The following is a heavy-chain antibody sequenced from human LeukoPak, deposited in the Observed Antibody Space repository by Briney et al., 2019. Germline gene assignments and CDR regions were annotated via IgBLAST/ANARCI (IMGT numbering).Heavy chain of an antibody. CDR2: IYYSGST. Sequence: SETLSLTCTVSGGSISSYYWSWIRQPPGKGLEWVGYIYYSGSTNYNPSLKSRVTISVDTSKNQFSLKLSSVTAADTAVYYCARGITMVRGVIHPFDYWGQGTLVTVSS. D-gene: IGHD3-10*01. CDR3: ARGITMVRGVIHPFDY. J-gene: IGHJ4*02. V-gene: IGHV4-59*01. CDR1: GGSISSYY.